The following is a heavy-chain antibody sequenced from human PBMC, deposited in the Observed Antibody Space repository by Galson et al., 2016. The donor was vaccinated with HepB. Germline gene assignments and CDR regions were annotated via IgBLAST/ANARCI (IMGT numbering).Heavy chain of an antibody. CDR1: GYDFTTFG. CDR3: ARSAYSSGDF. V-gene: IGHV1-18*01. Sequence: SVKVSCKASGYDFTTFGIGWVRQAPGQGLEWIGWIAIYNDKRDYAQKFHGRVTMTADTSTDTAYMQLNNLTSDDTATYYCARSAYSSGDFWGQGTLITVSS. CDR2: IAIYNDKR. J-gene: IGHJ4*02. D-gene: IGHD6-19*01.